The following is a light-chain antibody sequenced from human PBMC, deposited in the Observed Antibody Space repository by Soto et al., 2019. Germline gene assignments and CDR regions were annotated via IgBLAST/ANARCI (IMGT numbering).Light chain of an antibody. Sequence: QSVLTQPASVSGSPGQSITISCTGTSSDVGGYNHVSWYQHSPGKAPKLILFAVSDRPSGVSHRFSGSKSGNTASLTISGLQAEDEADYYCCSYTSLSAVVFGGGTKLTVL. V-gene: IGLV2-14*01. CDR1: SSDVGGYNH. CDR2: AVS. J-gene: IGLJ2*01. CDR3: CSYTSLSAVV.